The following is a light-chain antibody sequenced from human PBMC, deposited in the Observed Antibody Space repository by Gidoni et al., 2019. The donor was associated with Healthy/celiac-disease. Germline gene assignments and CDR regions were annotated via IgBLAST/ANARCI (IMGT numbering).Light chain of an antibody. J-gene: IGLJ2*01. CDR3: QSYDSSLSGPVV. Sequence: QSVLTQPPSVSGPPGQRVTISCTGSSTNIGAGYDVHWYQQLPGTAPKLLSYGNSNRPSGVPDRFSGSKSGTSASLAITGLQAEDEADYYCQSYDSSLSGPVVFGGGTKLTVL. V-gene: IGLV1-40*01. CDR1: STNIGAGYD. CDR2: GNS.